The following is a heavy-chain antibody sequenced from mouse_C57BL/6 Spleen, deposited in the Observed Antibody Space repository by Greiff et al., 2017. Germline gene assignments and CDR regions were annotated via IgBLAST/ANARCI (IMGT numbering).Heavy chain of an antibody. CDR1: GFNIKDYY. Sequence: VQLQQSGAELVRPGASVQLSCTASGFNIKDYYMHWVKQRPEQGLEWIGRIDPEDGDPEYAPKFQGKATMTADTSSNTADLQRSSLTSEDTAVYYCTTYYGSSYWFAYWGQGALVTVSA. CDR2: IDPEDGDP. CDR3: TTYYGSSYWFAY. D-gene: IGHD1-1*01. V-gene: IGHV14-1*01. J-gene: IGHJ3*01.